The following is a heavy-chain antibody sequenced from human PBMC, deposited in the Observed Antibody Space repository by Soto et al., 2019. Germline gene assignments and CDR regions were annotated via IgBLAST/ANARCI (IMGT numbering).Heavy chain of an antibody. CDR1: GGSISGGGFF. CDR3: ARLQFGEGFDY. V-gene: IGHV4-30-2*01. D-gene: IGHD3-10*01. Sequence: QLQLQESGSRLVKPSQTLSLTCAVSGGSISGGGFFWSWIRQPPGKGLEWIGYILHTGGTQYNPSLKSRVSMSVDKSKNQFSLHLTSVTAADTAVYYCARLQFGEGFDYWGQGALVTVSS. CDR2: ILHTGGT. J-gene: IGHJ4*02.